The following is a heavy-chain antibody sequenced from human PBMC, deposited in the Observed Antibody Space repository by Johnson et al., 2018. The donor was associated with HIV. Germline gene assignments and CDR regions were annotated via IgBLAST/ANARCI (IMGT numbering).Heavy chain of an antibody. J-gene: IGHJ3*01. V-gene: IGHV3-15*01. Sequence: VQLVESGGGVVRPGGSLRLSCAASGFTFDDYGVSWVRQVRGKGLEWVGRIKSKTDGETPDYAAPVKGRFTTSRDDSKNTLYLQMNSLKTEDTAMYYCTTDPWWNGYHAFDVWGQGTMVTVSS. CDR3: TTDPWWNGYHAFDV. CDR1: GFTFDDYG. CDR2: IKSKTDGETP. D-gene: IGHD1-1*01.